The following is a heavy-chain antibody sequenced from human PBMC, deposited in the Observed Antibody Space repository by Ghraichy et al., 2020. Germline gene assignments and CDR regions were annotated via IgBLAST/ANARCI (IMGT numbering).Heavy chain of an antibody. D-gene: IGHD2-21*01. CDR2: ISVSGGTT. CDR3: AKDTEVMPAFYFDH. V-gene: IGHV3-23*01. Sequence: GESLNISCAGSGFTFSRYAMSWVRQAPGKGLEWVSGISVSGGTTQYADSVKGRFTIFRDNSKNTLFLQMNSLSAEDSAVYYCAKDTEVMPAFYFDHWGQGTLVTVS. CDR1: GFTFSRYA. J-gene: IGHJ4*02.